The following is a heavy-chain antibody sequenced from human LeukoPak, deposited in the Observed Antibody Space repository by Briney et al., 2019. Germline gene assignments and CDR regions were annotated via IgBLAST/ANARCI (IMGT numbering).Heavy chain of an antibody. J-gene: IGHJ3*02. V-gene: IGHV4-38-2*01. CDR2: IYHSGST. Sequence: SETLSLTCAVSGYSISSGYYWGWILQPPGKGLEWIGSIYHSGSTYYNPSLKSRVTISVDTSKNQFSLKLSSVTAADTAVYYCARQTYYYDSSGHYPHDALDIWGQGTMVTVSS. CDR3: ARQTYYYDSSGHYPHDALDI. D-gene: IGHD3-22*01. CDR1: GYSISSGYY.